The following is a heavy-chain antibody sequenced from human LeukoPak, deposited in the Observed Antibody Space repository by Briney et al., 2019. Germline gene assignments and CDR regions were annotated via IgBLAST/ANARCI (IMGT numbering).Heavy chain of an antibody. Sequence: GGSLRLSCAASGFAFSSYAMSWVRQAPGKGLEWVSAISGSGGSTYYADSVKGRFTISRDNFKNTLYLQMNSLRAEDTAVYCCAKDQSAYYDFWSGYYTDYWGQGTLVTVSS. CDR1: GFAFSSYA. CDR3: AKDQSAYYDFWSGYYTDY. CDR2: ISGSGGST. J-gene: IGHJ4*02. V-gene: IGHV3-23*01. D-gene: IGHD3-3*01.